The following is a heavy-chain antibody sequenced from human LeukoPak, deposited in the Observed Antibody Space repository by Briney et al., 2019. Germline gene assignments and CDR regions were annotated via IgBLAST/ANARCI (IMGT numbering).Heavy chain of an antibody. CDR3: ARGILVAGIFAEYFQH. J-gene: IGHJ1*01. Sequence: PSQTLSLTCTVSGGSISSGGYYWSWIRQHPGKGLEWIGYIYYSGSTYYNPSLKSRVTISVDTSKNQSSLKLSSVTAVDTAVYYCARGILVAGIFAEYFQHWGQGTLVTVSS. V-gene: IGHV4-31*03. CDR2: IYYSGST. D-gene: IGHD6-19*01. CDR1: GGSISSGGYY.